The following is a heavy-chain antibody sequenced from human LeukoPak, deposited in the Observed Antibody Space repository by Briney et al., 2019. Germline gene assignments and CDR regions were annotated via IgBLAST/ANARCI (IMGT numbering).Heavy chain of an antibody. V-gene: IGHV4-38-2*02. CDR1: GYSINRGYH. CDR3: ARVNFNPDY. D-gene: IGHD1-14*01. Sequence: SETLSLTCSVSGYSINRGYHWGWVRQPPGKGLEWIASVHHSGSTYYNPSLKSRLAISADTSKNQFSPKLDSVTAADTAVYYCARVNFNPDYWGQGTLVTVSS. J-gene: IGHJ4*02. CDR2: VHHSGST.